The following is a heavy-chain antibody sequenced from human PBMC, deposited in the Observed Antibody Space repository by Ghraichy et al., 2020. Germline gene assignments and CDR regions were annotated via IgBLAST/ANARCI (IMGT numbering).Heavy chain of an antibody. V-gene: IGHV4-59*01. CDR3: ARRGGMTTKYYYGMDV. Sequence: SETLSLTCTVSGGSISSYYWSWIRQPPGKGLEWIGYIYYSGSTNYNPSLKSRVTISVDTSKNQFSLKLSSVTAADTAVYYCARRGGMTTKYYYGMDVWGQGTTVTVSS. CDR2: IYYSGST. J-gene: IGHJ6*02. CDR1: GGSISSYY. D-gene: IGHD4-17*01.